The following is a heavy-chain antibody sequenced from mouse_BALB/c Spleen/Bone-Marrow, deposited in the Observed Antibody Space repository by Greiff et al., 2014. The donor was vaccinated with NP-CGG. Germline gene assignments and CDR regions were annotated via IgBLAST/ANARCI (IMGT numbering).Heavy chain of an antibody. J-gene: IGHJ3*01. D-gene: IGHD2-14*01. V-gene: IGHV5-17*02. Sequence: DVMLVESGGGLVQPGGSRKLSCAASGFTFSSFGMHWVRQAPEKGLEWVAYIISGSNTIYYADTVKGRFIISRDNPKNTLFLQMTSLRSEDTAMYYCARSRYDVGWFAYWGQGTLVTVSA. CDR2: IISGSNTI. CDR1: GFTFSSFG. CDR3: ARSRYDVGWFAY.